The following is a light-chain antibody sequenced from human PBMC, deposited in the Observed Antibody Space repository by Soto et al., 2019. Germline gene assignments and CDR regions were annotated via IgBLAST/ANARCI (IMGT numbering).Light chain of an antibody. CDR1: ETVTGKY. CDR3: QQYSSPPQK. V-gene: IGKV3-20*01. CDR2: AAS. Sequence: EIVLTQSPGTLSLSPGDRATLSCRASETVTGKYLAWYQQKAGQAPRLLIFAASNRATGIPDRFSGSGSGTDFTLTISRLEPEDFAVYFCQQYSSPPQKFGQGTKVEIK. J-gene: IGKJ1*01.